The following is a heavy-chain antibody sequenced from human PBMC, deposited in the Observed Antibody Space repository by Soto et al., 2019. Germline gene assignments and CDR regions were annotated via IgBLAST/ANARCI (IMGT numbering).Heavy chain of an antibody. CDR3: ARTLDYDYGDLTEDY. J-gene: IGHJ4*02. Sequence: QVQLVESGGGVVQPGRSLRLSCAASGFTFSSYGMHWVRQAPGKGLEWVAVIWYDRSIKNYADSVKGRFTISRDNSKNTLYLQMNSLRAEDTAVYYCARTLDYDYGDLTEDYWGQGTLVTVSS. V-gene: IGHV3-33*01. CDR2: IWYDRSIK. D-gene: IGHD4-17*01. CDR1: GFTFSSYG.